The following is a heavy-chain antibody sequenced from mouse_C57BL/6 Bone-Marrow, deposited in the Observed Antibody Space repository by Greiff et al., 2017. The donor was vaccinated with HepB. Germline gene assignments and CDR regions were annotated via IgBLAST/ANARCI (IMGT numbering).Heavy chain of an antibody. D-gene: IGHD4-1*01. CDR1: GYTFTSYG. J-gene: IGHJ3*01. CDR2: IYPRSGNT. CDR3: ARVLGRGAWFAY. V-gene: IGHV1-81*01. Sequence: VQLQQSGAELARPGASVKLSCKASGYTFTSYGISWVKQRTGQGLEWIGEIYPRSGNTYYNEKFKGKATLTADKSSSTAYMELRSLTSEDSAVYFWARVLGRGAWFAYWGQGTLVTVSA.